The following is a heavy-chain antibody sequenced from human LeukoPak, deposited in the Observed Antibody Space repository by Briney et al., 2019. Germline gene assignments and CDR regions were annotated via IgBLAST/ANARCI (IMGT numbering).Heavy chain of an antibody. CDR3: AGQWLHSKVSYYFDF. J-gene: IGHJ4*02. D-gene: IGHD6-19*01. Sequence: PAGSLRLSCAASGFTFSSFGMHRLRPAPGQGLEWVAVISYDGSNKYYADSVKGRFTISRDNSKNTLYLQMNSLRAEDTAVYYCAGQWLHSKVSYYFDFWGQGTLVTVSS. CDR2: ISYDGSNK. CDR1: GFTFSSFG. V-gene: IGHV3-30*03.